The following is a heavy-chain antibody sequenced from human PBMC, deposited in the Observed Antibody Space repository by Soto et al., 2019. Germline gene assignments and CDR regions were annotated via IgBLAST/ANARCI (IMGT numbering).Heavy chain of an antibody. CDR2: ISSSGSTI. D-gene: IGHD3-3*01. CDR3: ARQEAGYYDFWSGMGYYYYYMDV. Sequence: GGSLRLSCAASGFTFSDYYMSWIRQAPGKGLEWVSYISSSGSTIYYADSVKGRFTISRDNAKNSLYLQMNSLRAEDTAVYYCARQEAGYYDFWSGMGYYYYYMDVWGKGTTVTVSS. V-gene: IGHV3-11*01. J-gene: IGHJ6*03. CDR1: GFTFSDYY.